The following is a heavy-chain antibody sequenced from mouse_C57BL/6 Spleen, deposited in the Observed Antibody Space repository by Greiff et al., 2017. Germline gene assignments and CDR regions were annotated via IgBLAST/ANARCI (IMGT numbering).Heavy chain of an antibody. J-gene: IGHJ3*01. CDR2: ISNGGGST. D-gene: IGHD2-3*01. CDR1: GFTFSDYY. CDR3: ARQGPVGYYALAY. Sequence: EVQLVESGGGLVQPGGSLKLSCAASGFTFSDYYMYWVRQTPEQRLEWVAYISNGGGSTYYPDNVKGRFTISRDNAKNTLYLQRSSLKSEDTAMYDCARQGPVGYYALAYWGQGTLVTVSA. V-gene: IGHV5-12*01.